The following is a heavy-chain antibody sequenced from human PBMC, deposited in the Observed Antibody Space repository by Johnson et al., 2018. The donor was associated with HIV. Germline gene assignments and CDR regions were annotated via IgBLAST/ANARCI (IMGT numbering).Heavy chain of an antibody. CDR1: GFTFSSYA. J-gene: IGHJ3*02. CDR3: AKSQDRSAYDYDFDI. Sequence: VQLVESGGGLVQPGGSLRLSCAASGFTFSSYAMSWVRQAPGKGLEWVSSISGSGGTTYYADSVKGRFTISRDNSKNTLYLQMGSLRAEDTAVYYCAKSQDRSAYDYDFDIGAKGQWSPSLQ. D-gene: IGHD3-22*01. V-gene: IGHV3-23*04. CDR2: ISGSGGTT.